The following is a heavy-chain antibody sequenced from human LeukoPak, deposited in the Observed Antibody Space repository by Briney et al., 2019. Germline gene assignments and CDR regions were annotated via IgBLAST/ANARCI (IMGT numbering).Heavy chain of an antibody. CDR2: IYYSGST. D-gene: IGHD3-3*01. V-gene: IGHV4-59*01. J-gene: IGHJ4*02. Sequence: PSESLSLTCTVSGGSISSYYWSWVRQPPGKGLEWVGYIYYSGSTNYNPSLNNRVTLSVDTYKNQFSLKLGYVTAADTAVYYCASSQWPITIGFFDYWGQGTLVTVSS. CDR1: GGSISSYY. CDR3: ASSQWPITIGFFDY.